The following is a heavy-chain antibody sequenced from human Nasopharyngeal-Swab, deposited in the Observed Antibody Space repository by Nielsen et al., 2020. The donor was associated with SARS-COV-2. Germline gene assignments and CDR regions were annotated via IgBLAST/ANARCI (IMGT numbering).Heavy chain of an antibody. Sequence: SETLSLTCTVSGGSISSYYWTWIRQSPGKGPEWIGYIYYSGSTDYNPSLKGRVTISVDTSKNQFSLKLSSVTAADTAVYYCARQKGGYDFWSGYYHGVYFDYWGQGTLVTVSS. V-gene: IGHV4-59*08. CDR3: ARQKGGYDFWSGYYHGVYFDY. CDR1: GGSISSYY. CDR2: IYYSGST. D-gene: IGHD3-3*01. J-gene: IGHJ4*02.